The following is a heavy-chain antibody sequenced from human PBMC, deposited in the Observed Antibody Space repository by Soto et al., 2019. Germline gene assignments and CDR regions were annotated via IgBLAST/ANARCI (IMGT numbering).Heavy chain of an antibody. CDR2: LYCDDDK. D-gene: IGHD3-3*01. CDR3: AHRVLRTVFGLVTTTAIYFDF. J-gene: IGHJ4*02. V-gene: IGHV2-5*02. Sequence: QITLKESGPTVVKPTEPLTLTWTFSGFSLTTSGVGVGWVRQSPGTAPDWLALLYCDDDKRYSTSLNSRLIITKDTSKNQVVLTMANVDPADTATYYCAHRVLRTVFGLVTTTAIYFDFWGPGTPVVVSS. CDR1: GFSLTTSGVG.